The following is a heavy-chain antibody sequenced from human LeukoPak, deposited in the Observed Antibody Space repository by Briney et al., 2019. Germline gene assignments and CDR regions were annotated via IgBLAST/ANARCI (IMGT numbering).Heavy chain of an antibody. J-gene: IGHJ4*02. V-gene: IGHV4-38-2*02. D-gene: IGHD3-10*01. Sequence: SETLSLTCTVSGYSISSGYYWGWIRQPPGKGLEWIGSIYHSGSTYYNPSLKSRVTISVDTSKNQFSLKLSSVTAADTAVYYCARRTGRLRGYDYWGQGTLVTVSS. CDR2: IYHSGST. CDR3: ARRTGRLRGYDY. CDR1: GYSISSGYY.